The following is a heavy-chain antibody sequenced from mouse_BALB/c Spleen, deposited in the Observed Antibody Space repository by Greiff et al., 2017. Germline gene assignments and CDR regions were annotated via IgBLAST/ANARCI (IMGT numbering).Heavy chain of an antibody. D-gene: IGHD3-3*01. CDR2: INPYNDGT. CDR3: ATGRRGYYYAMDY. J-gene: IGHJ4*01. V-gene: IGHV1-14*01. Sequence: EVQLVESGPELVKPGASVKMSCKASGYTFTSYVMHWVKQKPGQGLEWIGYINPYNDGTKYNEKFKGKATLTSDKSSSTAYMELSSLTSEDSAVYYCATGRRGYYYAMDYWGQGTSVTVSS. CDR1: GYTFTSYV.